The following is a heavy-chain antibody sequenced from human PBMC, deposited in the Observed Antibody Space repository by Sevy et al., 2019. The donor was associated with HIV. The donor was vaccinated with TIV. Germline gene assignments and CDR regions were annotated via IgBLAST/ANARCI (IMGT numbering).Heavy chain of an antibody. V-gene: IGHV3-7*01. J-gene: IGHJ4*02. CDR2: IKQDGSEK. CDR3: VPSGGGHAGY. CDR1: GFTLSSRW. Sequence: GGSLRLSCAASGFTLSSRWMSWVRQAPGKGLEWVANIKQDGSEKYYVDSVKDRFTISRDNAKNSLNLQMNSLRAEDTAVYYCVPSGGGHAGYWGQGTLVTVS. D-gene: IGHD2-15*01.